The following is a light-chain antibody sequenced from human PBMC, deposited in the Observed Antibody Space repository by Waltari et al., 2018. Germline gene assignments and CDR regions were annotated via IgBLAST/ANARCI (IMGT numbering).Light chain of an antibody. J-gene: IGLJ3*02. CDR2: KDR. V-gene: IGLV3-25*03. CDR1: ALPKQY. CDR3: QSADSSGTHQV. Sequence: SYELTQPPSVSVSPGQTARITCAGDALPKQYAYWYQQKPGQAPVLGIYKDRERPSGIPERFSGSSSGATVTFTSSGVQAEDEADYYCQSADSSGTHQVFGGGTKLTVL.